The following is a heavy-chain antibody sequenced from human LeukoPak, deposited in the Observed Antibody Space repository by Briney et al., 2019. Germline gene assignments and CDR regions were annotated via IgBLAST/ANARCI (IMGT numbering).Heavy chain of an antibody. Sequence: SESLSLTCALYGGSFSVYYWSWIRQPPGGGREWVGEMNHRGSTNYNPSLKSRVTISVDTSKKQFSLKRSSVTAADRAVYYCARATSGVFDYWGQGTLVTLSS. CDR2: MNHRGST. D-gene: IGHD2/OR15-2a*01. CDR1: GGSFSVYY. V-gene: IGHV4-34*01. J-gene: IGHJ4*02. CDR3: ARATSGVFDY.